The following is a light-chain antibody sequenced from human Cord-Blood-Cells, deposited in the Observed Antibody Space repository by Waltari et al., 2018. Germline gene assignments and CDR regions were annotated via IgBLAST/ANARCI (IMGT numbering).Light chain of an antibody. Sequence: DIQMTQSPSSLSASVGDRVTITCQASQDISNYLNWYQQKPGKAPKCLIYDASNLETGVPSRFSGSGSGTDFTFTISSLQPEDIATYYCQQYDNLPITFGQGTRLEIK. V-gene: IGKV1-33*01. CDR1: QDISNY. J-gene: IGKJ5*01. CDR3: QQYDNLPIT. CDR2: DAS.